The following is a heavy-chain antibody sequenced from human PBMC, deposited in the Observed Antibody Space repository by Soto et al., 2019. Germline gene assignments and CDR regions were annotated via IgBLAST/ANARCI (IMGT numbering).Heavy chain of an antibody. CDR3: AKEGVDFWSGYYYYYGMDV. CDR1: GFTFSSYG. J-gene: IGHJ6*02. D-gene: IGHD3-3*01. Sequence: GGSLRLSCAASGFTFSSYGMHWVRQAPGKGLEWVAVISYDGSNKYYADSEKGRFTISRDNSKNTLYLQMNSLRAEDTAVYYCAKEGVDFWSGYYYYYGMDVWGQGTTVTVSS. V-gene: IGHV3-30*18. CDR2: ISYDGSNK.